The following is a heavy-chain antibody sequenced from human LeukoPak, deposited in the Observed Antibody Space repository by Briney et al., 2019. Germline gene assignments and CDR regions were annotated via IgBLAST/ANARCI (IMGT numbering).Heavy chain of an antibody. CDR1: GYTFTGYY. J-gene: IGHJ6*03. D-gene: IGHD2/OR15-2a*01. Sequence: ASVKVSCKASGYTFTGYYMHWVRQAPGQGLEWMGWINPNSGGTNYAQKFQGRVTMTRDTSISTAYMELSRLRSDDTAVYYCARDPLLLPDYYYYMDVWGKGTTVTVSS. CDR2: INPNSGGT. V-gene: IGHV1-2*02. CDR3: ARDPLLLPDYYYYMDV.